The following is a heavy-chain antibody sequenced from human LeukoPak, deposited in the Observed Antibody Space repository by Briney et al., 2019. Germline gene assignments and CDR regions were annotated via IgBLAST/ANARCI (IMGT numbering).Heavy chain of an antibody. CDR1: EFIVSSNH. J-gene: IGHJ3*02. Sequence: GGTLRLSCAASEFIVSSNHMSWVRQAPGQGLEWVSVIHSSGRAYYADSAKGRFTISRGNSKNTLYLQMNSLRAEDTAVYYCANKRGWAFDIWGQGTMVSVSS. V-gene: IGHV3-66*02. D-gene: IGHD5-24*01. CDR3: ANKRGWAFDI. CDR2: IHSSGRA.